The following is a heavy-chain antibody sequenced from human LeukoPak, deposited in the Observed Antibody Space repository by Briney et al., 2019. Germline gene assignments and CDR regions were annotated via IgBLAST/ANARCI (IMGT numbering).Heavy chain of an antibody. D-gene: IGHD3-22*01. J-gene: IGHJ3*02. CDR3: ARDEDASSDNAFDI. CDR2: INPNSGGT. CDR1: GYTFTDYY. Sequence: GASVKVSCKASGYTFTDYYTHWVRQAPGQGLEWMGWINPNSGGTNYAQNFQGRVTMTRDTSISTVYMELSGLRSDDTAIYYCARDEDASSDNAFDIWGQGPMVTVSS. V-gene: IGHV1-2*02.